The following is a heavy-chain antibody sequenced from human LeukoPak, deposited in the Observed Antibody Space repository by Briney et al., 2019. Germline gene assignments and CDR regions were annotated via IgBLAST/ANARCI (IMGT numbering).Heavy chain of an antibody. J-gene: IGHJ4*02. Sequence: GGSLRLSCAASGFTFSSYGMHWVRQAPGKGLEWVAVISYDGSNKYYADSVKGRFTISRDNSKNTLYLQMNSLRAEDTAVYYCAKESILRYFDWLWSAVQARQGFDYWGQGTLVTVSS. CDR3: AKESILRYFDWLWSAVQARQGFDY. V-gene: IGHV3-30*18. CDR2: ISYDGSNK. CDR1: GFTFSSYG. D-gene: IGHD3-9*01.